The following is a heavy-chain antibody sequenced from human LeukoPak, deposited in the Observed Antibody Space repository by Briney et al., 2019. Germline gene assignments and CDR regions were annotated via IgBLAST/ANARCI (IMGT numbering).Heavy chain of an antibody. D-gene: IGHD3-22*01. V-gene: IGHV4-59*01. Sequence: SETLSLTCTVSGGSISSYYWSWIRQPPGKGLEWIGYIYYSGSTNYNPSLKSRVTISVDTSKNQFSLKLSSVTAADTAIYYCAREHYYDSTAYLHWGQGTLVTVSS. J-gene: IGHJ4*02. CDR2: IYYSGST. CDR3: AREHYYDSTAYLH. CDR1: GGSISSYY.